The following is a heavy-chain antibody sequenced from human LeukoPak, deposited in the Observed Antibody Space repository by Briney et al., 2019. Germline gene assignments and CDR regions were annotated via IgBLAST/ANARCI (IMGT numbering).Heavy chain of an antibody. CDR2: ISWNSGNI. V-gene: IGHV3-9*01. Sequence: GGSLRLSCAASRFTFDDYAMLCVRQAPGNGLEWGSGISWNSGNIGYADSVKGRFTISRDNAKNSLYLQMNSLRAEDTALYYCAKDVTGPWGQGTLVTVSS. CDR3: AKDVTGP. CDR1: RFTFDDYA. J-gene: IGHJ5*02. D-gene: IGHD7-27*01.